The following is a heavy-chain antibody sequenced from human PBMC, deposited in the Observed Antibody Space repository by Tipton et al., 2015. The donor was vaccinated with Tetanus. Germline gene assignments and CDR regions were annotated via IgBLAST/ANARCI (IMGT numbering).Heavy chain of an antibody. Sequence: TLSLTCTVSGGSLRSGDHYWSWIRQAPGKGLEWLGYISHSGTTNYNPSLMSRVTLSLDTARGQFSLKLTSVTAADAAVYFCARDRRDFAYDSRGFYSPLYYFDNWGQGLRVTVSS. CDR3: ARDRRDFAYDSRGFYSPLYYFDN. D-gene: IGHD3-22*01. CDR2: ISHSGTT. V-gene: IGHV4-30-4*01. J-gene: IGHJ4*02. CDR1: GGSLRSGDHY.